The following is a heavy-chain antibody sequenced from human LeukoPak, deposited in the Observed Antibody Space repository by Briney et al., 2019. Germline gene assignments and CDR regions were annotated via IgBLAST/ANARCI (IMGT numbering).Heavy chain of an antibody. J-gene: IGHJ4*02. Sequence: RRSLRLSCAASGFTFSSYAMSWVRQAPGKGLEWVSAISGSGGSTYYADSVKGRFTISRDNSKNTLYLQMNSLRAEDTAVYYCAKGAQYRLGVFLYWGQGTLVTVSS. CDR1: GFTFSSYA. D-gene: IGHD5-12*01. CDR2: ISGSGGST. V-gene: IGHV3-23*01. CDR3: AKGAQYRLGVFLY.